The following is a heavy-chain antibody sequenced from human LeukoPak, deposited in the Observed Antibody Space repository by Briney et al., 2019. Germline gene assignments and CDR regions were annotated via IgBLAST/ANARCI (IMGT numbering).Heavy chain of an antibody. V-gene: IGHV7-4-1*02. Sequence: ASVKVSCKASGYTFTGYYMHWVRQAPGQGLEWMGWINTNTGNPTYAQGFTGRFVFSLDTSVSTAYLQISSLKAEDTAVYYCARAIMVRGVMFGYWGQGTLVTVSS. CDR2: INTNTGNP. D-gene: IGHD3-10*01. J-gene: IGHJ4*02. CDR1: GYTFTGYY. CDR3: ARAIMVRGVMFGY.